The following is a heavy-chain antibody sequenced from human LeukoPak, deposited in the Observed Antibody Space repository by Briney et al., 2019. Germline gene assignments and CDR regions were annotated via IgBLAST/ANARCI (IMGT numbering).Heavy chain of an antibody. D-gene: IGHD3-10*01. CDR2: IYYTGRT. V-gene: IGHV4-59*01. CDR3: ARIYGSGSYIPD. Sequence: PSETLSLTCTVSGGPISGYYWSWIRQPPGKGLEWIGYIYYTGRTNYSPSLKSRVTMSIDTSKSQISLKLTSVSAADTAVYYCARIYGSGSYIPDWGQGTLVTVSS. CDR1: GGPISGYY. J-gene: IGHJ4*02.